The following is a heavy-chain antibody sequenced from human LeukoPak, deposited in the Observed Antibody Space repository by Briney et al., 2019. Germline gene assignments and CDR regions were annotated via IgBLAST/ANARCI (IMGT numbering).Heavy chain of an antibody. CDR2: ISGDGGST. CDR3: AKDMGEFRYRIAVAGTDY. D-gene: IGHD6-19*01. V-gene: IGHV3-43*02. J-gene: IGHJ4*02. CDR1: GFTFDDYA. Sequence: GGSLRLSCAASGFTFDDYAMHWVRQAPGNGLEWVSLISGDGGSTYYADSVKGRFTISRDNSKNSLYLQMNSLRTEDTALYYCAKDMGEFRYRIAVAGTDYWGQGTLVTVSS.